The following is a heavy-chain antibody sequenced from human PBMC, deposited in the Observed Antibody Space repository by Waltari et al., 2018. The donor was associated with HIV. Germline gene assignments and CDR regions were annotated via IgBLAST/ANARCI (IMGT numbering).Heavy chain of an antibody. CDR1: GGHVSTYY. CDR2: IFYSGST. Sequence: QVKLQESGPGLVKPSETLSLNCSVSGGHVSTYYWNWIRQPPGKGLEWIGGIFYSGSTSYSPSVRSRVTMSSDTSKDYFSLRLDSVTAADTALYYCARRPVIPSTIRNAFDVWSQGTMVTVSS. CDR3: ARRPVIPSTIRNAFDV. V-gene: IGHV4-59*02. J-gene: IGHJ3*01. D-gene: IGHD2-2*01.